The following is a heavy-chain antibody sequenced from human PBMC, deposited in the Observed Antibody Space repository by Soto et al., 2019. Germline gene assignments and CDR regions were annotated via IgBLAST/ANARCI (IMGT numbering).Heavy chain of an antibody. CDR2: IYYSGST. CDR1: GGSISSGGYY. CDR3: AVPGGGIAAAGHYFDY. Sequence: NPSETLSLTCTVSGGSISSGGYYWSWIRQHPGKGLEWIGYIYYSGSTYYNPSLKSRVTISVDTSKNQFSLKLSSVTAADTAVYYCAVPGGGIAAAGHYFDYWGQGTLVTVSS. V-gene: IGHV4-31*03. D-gene: IGHD6-13*01. J-gene: IGHJ4*02.